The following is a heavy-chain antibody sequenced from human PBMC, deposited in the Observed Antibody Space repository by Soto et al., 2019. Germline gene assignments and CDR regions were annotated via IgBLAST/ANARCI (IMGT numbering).Heavy chain of an antibody. D-gene: IGHD2-15*01. J-gene: IGHJ4*02. Sequence: SETLSLTCTVSGGSISSYYWSWIRKPPGKGLEWIGYIYYSGSTNYNPSLKSRVTISVDTSKNQFSLKLSSVTAADTAVYYCARVRDGYSENFDYWGQGTLVTVSS. CDR2: IYYSGST. V-gene: IGHV4-59*01. CDR1: GGSISSYY. CDR3: ARVRDGYSENFDY.